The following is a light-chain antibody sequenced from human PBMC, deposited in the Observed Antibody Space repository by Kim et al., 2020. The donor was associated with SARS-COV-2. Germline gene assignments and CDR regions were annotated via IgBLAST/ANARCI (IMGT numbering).Light chain of an antibody. J-gene: IGKJ2*01. CDR3: QLGYST. Sequence: DIQMTQSPSSLSASVGDRVTITCRASQSISTYLDWYQQKPGKAPKLLIYAASSLPSGVPSRFSGSGSGTDFTLTISSLQPEDFATYYCQLGYSTFGQGTKLEI. CDR1: QSISTY. V-gene: IGKV1-39*01. CDR2: AAS.